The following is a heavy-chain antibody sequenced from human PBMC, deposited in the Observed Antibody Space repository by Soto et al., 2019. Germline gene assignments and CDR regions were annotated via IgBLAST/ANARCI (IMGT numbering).Heavy chain of an antibody. Sequence: EVQLVESGGGLIHPGGSLRLSCVGSGVSVSSNYMAWVRQAPGKGLEWVAVMYSDGRTYYADSVKGRFTISRDDSKYTLYFQMNILRAEDTAVYYCARYYGAGSYFFDHWGQGALVTVSS. J-gene: IGHJ4*02. D-gene: IGHD3-10*01. CDR3: ARYYGAGSYFFDH. V-gene: IGHV3-53*01. CDR2: MYSDGRT. CDR1: GVSVSSNY.